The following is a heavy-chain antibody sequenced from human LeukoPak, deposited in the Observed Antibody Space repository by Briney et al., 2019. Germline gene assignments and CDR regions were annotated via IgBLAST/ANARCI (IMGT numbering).Heavy chain of an antibody. D-gene: IGHD6-19*01. V-gene: IGHV1-8*03. CDR1: GYTFTSYD. J-gene: IGHJ3*02. Sequence: ASVKVSCKASGYTFTSYDINWVRQATGQGLEWMGWMNPNSGNTGYAQKFQGRVTITRNTSISTAYMELSSLRSEDTAVYYCARDTSVAGGDVFDIWGQGTMVTVSS. CDR2: MNPNSGNT. CDR3: ARDTSVAGGDVFDI.